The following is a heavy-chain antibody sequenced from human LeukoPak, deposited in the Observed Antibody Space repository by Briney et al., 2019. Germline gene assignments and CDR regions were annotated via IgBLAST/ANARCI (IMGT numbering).Heavy chain of an antibody. CDR1: GFTFSSYE. Sequence: QPGGSLRLSCAASGFTFSSYEMNWVRQAPGKGPEWVSYISSSGSTIYYADSVKGRFTISRDNAKNSLYLQMNSLSAEDTAVYYCAGRQWLLDYWGQGTLVTVSS. CDR3: AGRQWLLDY. V-gene: IGHV3-48*03. CDR2: ISSSGSTI. D-gene: IGHD6-19*01. J-gene: IGHJ4*02.